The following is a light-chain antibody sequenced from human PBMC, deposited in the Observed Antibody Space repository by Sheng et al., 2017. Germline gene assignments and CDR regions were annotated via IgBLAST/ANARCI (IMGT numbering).Light chain of an antibody. J-gene: IGKJ5*01. CDR2: GAS. CDR1: QGISSY. CDR3: QEYNSAPIT. V-gene: IGKV1-27*01. Sequence: DIQMTQSPSSLSASVGDRVTITCRASQGISSYLAWYQQKPGKVPELLIYGASTLQSGVPSRFSGSGSGTDFSLTIDSLQPEDVGTYYCQEYNSAPITFGQGTRLEIK.